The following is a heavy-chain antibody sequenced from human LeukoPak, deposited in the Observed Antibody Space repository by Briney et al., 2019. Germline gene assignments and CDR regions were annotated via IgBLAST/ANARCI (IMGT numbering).Heavy chain of an antibody. Sequence: PSETLSLTCAVYGGSFSGYYWSWIRQPPGKGLEWIGVINRSGSTNYNPSLKSRVTISVDTSKNQFSPKLSSVTAADTAVYYCARGANYYGSGSYYYWGQGTLVTVSS. CDR3: ARGANYYGSGSYYY. V-gene: IGHV4-34*01. J-gene: IGHJ4*02. CDR1: GGSFSGYY. D-gene: IGHD3-10*01. CDR2: INRSGST.